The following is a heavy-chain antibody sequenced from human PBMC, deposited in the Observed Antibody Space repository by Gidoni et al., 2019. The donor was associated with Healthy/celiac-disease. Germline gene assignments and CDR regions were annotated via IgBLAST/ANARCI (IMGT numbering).Heavy chain of an antibody. J-gene: IGHJ6*02. CDR2: ISAYNGNT. D-gene: IGHD6-13*01. CDR3: ARDPGRSSSWPHYYYYYGMDV. CDR1: GYTFTSYG. Sequence: VQLVQSGAEVKKPGASVKVSCKASGYTFTSYGISWVRHAPGQGLEWMGWISAYNGNTNYAQKLQGSVTMTTDTSTSTAYMELRSLISDDTAVYYCARDPGRSSSWPHYYYYYGMDVWGQGTTVTVSS. V-gene: IGHV1-18*01.